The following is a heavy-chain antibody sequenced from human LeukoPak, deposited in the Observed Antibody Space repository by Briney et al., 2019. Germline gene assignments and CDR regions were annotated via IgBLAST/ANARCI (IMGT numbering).Heavy chain of an antibody. D-gene: IGHD4-11*01. V-gene: IGHV4-59*01. Sequence: PSETLSLTCTVSGGSISSYYWSWFRQPPGKGLEWIGYIHYSGSTNYNPSLKSRVTISLDTSKNQFSLKLGSVTAADTAVYHCARAVYSLYYFDYWGQGTLVTVSS. CDR3: ARAVYSLYYFDY. CDR1: GGSISSYY. CDR2: IHYSGST. J-gene: IGHJ4*02.